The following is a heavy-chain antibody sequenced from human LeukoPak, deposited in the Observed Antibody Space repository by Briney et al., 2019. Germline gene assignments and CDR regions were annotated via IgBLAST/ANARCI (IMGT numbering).Heavy chain of an antibody. D-gene: IGHD6-6*01. CDR2: IYHSGST. V-gene: IGHV4-39*07. CDR1: GGSISSSSYY. Sequence: SETLSLTCTVSGGSISSSSYYWGWIRQPPGKGLEWIGEIYHSGSTNYNPSLKSRVTISVDTSKNQFSLKLSSVTAADTAVYYCAREVIAAHNWFDPWGQGTLVTVSS. CDR3: AREVIAAHNWFDP. J-gene: IGHJ5*02.